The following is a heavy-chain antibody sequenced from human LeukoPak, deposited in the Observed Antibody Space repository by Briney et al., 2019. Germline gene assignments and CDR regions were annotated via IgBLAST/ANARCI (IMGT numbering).Heavy chain of an antibody. CDR1: GFTFSSYA. D-gene: IGHD6-13*01. V-gene: IGHV3-23*01. CDR2: ISGSGGST. CDR3: AKDGVTSSSWYDPSFDY. Sequence: GGSLRLSCAASGFTFSSYAMSWVRQAPGKGLEWVSAISGSGGSTYYADSVKGRFTISRDNSKNTLYLQMNSLRAEDTAVYYCAKDGVTSSSWYDPSFDYWGQGTLVTVSS. J-gene: IGHJ4*02.